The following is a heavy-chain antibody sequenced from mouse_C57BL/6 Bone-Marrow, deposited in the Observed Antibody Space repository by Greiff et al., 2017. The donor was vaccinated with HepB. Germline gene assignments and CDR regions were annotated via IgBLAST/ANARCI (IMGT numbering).Heavy chain of an antibody. J-gene: IGHJ4*01. CDR1: GFTFSSYA. V-gene: IGHV5-4*03. CDR2: ISDGGSYT. Sequence: EVKLMESGGGLVKPGGSLKLSCAASGFTFSSYALSWVRQTPEKRLEWVATISDGGSYTYYPDNVKGRFTISRDNAKNNRYLQMSHLKSEDTAMYYCARGGSYAMDYWGQGTSVTVSS. CDR3: ARGGSYAMDY. D-gene: IGHD1-1*02.